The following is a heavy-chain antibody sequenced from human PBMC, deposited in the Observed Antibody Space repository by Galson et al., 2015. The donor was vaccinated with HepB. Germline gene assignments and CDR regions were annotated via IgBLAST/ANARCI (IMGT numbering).Heavy chain of an antibody. CDR2: IYYSGST. CDR1: GGSISSYY. V-gene: IGHV4-59*08. CDR3: ARARAGAGGRSSYFDH. J-gene: IGHJ4*02. D-gene: IGHD1-26*01. Sequence: ETLSLTCTVSGGSISSYYWSWIRQPPGKGLEWIGYIYYSGSTNYNPSLKSRVTMSVDTSKNQFSLNLTSVTAADTAVYYCARARAGAGGRSSYFDHWGQGTRVTVSS.